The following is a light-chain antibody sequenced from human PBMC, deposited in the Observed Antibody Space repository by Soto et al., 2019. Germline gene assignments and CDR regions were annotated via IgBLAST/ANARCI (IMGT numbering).Light chain of an antibody. CDR3: QQRSSWPIT. V-gene: IGKV3D-20*02. CDR2: AAS. Sequence: EIVLTQSPGTLSLSPGERATLSCRASQSVSSSYLVWHQQKPGQAPRLLIYAASRRATGIPDRFSGSGSGTDFTLTINSLEPEDFAVYYCQQRSSWPITFGQGTRLEIK. J-gene: IGKJ5*01. CDR1: QSVSSSY.